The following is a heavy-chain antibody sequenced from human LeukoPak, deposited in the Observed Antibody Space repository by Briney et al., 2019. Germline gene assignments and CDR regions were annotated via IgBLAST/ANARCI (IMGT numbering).Heavy chain of an antibody. CDR3: ARDQVVGATAGTFDY. Sequence: GASVKVSCKASGGTFSSFGISWVRQAPGQGLEWMGWISAYNGNTNYAQKLQGRVTLTTDTSTSTAYMELRSLRSDDTAVYYCARDQVVGATAGTFDYWGQGTLVTVSS. D-gene: IGHD1-26*01. CDR2: ISAYNGNT. V-gene: IGHV1-18*01. CDR1: GGTFSSFG. J-gene: IGHJ4*02.